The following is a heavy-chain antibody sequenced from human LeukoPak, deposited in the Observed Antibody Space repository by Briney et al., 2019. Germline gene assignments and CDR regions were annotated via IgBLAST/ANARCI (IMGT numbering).Heavy chain of an antibody. D-gene: IGHD1-14*01. V-gene: IGHV1-46*01. J-gene: IGHJ6*03. CDR3: ARSSGRSPNRDYMDV. CDR2: INSSGGST. CDR1: GYTFTSYY. Sequence: VASVKVSCKASGYTFTSYYMHWVRQAPGQGLEWMGIINSSGGSTSYAQKFQGRVTMTRDTSTSTVYMELSSLRSEDTAVYYCARSSGRSPNRDYMDVWGKGTTVTISS.